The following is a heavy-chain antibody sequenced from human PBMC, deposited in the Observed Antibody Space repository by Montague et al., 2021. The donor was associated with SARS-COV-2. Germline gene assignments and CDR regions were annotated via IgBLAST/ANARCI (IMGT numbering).Heavy chain of an antibody. CDR1: GDSVTERY. CDR2: IHPYGDI. CDR3: AIGGDSAKCGT. D-gene: IGHD2-21*01. V-gene: IGHV4-4*07. J-gene: IGHJ5*01. Sequence: SETLSLTCTVSGDSVTERYLNWVRQAAGRGLEWIGFIHPYGDIHYNASLKSRVILSRDASKNQFSLTLTSVTAADTAVYYCAIGGDSAKCGTWGRGTLVTVSS.